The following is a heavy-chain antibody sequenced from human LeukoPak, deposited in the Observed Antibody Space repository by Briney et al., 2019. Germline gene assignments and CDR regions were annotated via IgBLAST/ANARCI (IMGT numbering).Heavy chain of an antibody. Sequence: PGGALRLSYASSEFTFSSYAMHWVHHAPVKGLEWLADISYDVNNKYYAGYVKGRFNISRDNSKNTLYLQMNSLRAEDTAVYYCARDGSGSYYPVYYFDYWGQRTPVSVSS. CDR1: EFTFSSYA. CDR2: ISYDVNNK. V-gene: IGHV3-30-3*01. CDR3: ARDGSGSYYPVYYFDY. D-gene: IGHD1-26*01. J-gene: IGHJ4*02.